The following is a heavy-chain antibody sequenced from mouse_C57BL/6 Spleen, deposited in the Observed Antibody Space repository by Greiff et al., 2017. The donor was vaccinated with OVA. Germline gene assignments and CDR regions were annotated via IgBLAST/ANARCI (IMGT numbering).Heavy chain of an antibody. CDR3: TRLRRRGYAMDY. J-gene: IGHJ4*01. Sequence: QVQLQQSGAELVRPGASVTLSCKASGYTFTDYEMHWVKQTPVHGLEWIGAIDPETGGTAYNQKFKGKAILTADKSSSTAYMELRSLTSEDSAVYYCTRLRRRGYAMDYWGQGTSVTVSS. CDR2: IDPETGGT. V-gene: IGHV1-15*01. D-gene: IGHD2-12*01. CDR1: GYTFTDYE.